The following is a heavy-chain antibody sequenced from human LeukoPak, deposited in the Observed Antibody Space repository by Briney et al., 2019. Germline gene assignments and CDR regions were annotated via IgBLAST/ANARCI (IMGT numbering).Heavy chain of an antibody. Sequence: PGGSLRLSCAASGFTFDDYGMSWVRQAPGKGLEWVSGINWNGGSTGYADSVKGRFTISRDNAKNSLYLQMNSLRAEDTALYYCAREGYYDTSGTSRAFDIWGQGTMVTVSS. J-gene: IGHJ3*02. CDR1: GFTFDDYG. CDR2: INWNGGST. D-gene: IGHD3-22*01. CDR3: AREGYYDTSGTSRAFDI. V-gene: IGHV3-20*04.